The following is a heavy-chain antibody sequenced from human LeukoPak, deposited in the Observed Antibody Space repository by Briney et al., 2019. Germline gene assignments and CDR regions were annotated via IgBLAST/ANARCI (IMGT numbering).Heavy chain of an antibody. J-gene: IGHJ4*02. CDR2: ISYDGSNK. D-gene: IGHD5-12*01. CDR3: ARENDGYNSPYYFDY. V-gene: IGHV3-30-3*01. Sequence: PGGSLRLSCAASGFTFSSYAMHWVRQAPDKGLEWVAVISYDGSNKYYADSVKGRFTISRDNSKNTLYLQMNSLRAEDTAVYYCARENDGYNSPYYFDYWGQGTLVTVSS. CDR1: GFTFSSYA.